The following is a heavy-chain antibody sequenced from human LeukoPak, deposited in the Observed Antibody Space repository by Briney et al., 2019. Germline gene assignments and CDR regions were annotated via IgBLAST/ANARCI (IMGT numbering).Heavy chain of an antibody. CDR1: GGSISSGGYS. V-gene: IGHV4-30-2*01. Sequence: SQTLSLTCAVSGGSISSGGYSWSWIRQPPGKGLEWIGYIYHSGSTYYNPSLKSRVTISVDRSKNQFSLKLSSVTAADTAVYYSARAYSSSWYPNNWFDPWGQGTLVTVSS. J-gene: IGHJ5*02. CDR3: ARAYSSSWYPNNWFDP. CDR2: IYHSGST. D-gene: IGHD6-13*01.